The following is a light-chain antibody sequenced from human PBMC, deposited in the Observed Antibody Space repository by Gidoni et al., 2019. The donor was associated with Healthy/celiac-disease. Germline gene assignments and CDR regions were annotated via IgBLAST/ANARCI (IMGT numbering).Light chain of an antibody. CDR1: HSGSSN. Sequence: MVHPPAPRAAAPGERATRACRASHSGSSNLAWYQQKPGQSPRLLIYGASTRATGIPDRFSGSGSGTEFTLTISSLQSEDFAVYYCKQYNNWPRTFGPGTKVEIK. V-gene: IGKV3-15*01. J-gene: IGKJ3*01. CDR3: KQYNNWPRT. CDR2: GAS.